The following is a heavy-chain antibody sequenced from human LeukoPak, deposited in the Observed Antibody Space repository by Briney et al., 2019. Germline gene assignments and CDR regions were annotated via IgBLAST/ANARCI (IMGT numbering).Heavy chain of an antibody. J-gene: IGHJ5*02. CDR3: ARDYYGTTIFNWFDP. CDR2: IKQDGSEK. V-gene: IGHV3-7*01. D-gene: IGHD3-9*01. Sequence: PGGSLRLPCAASGFTFSSYWMTWVRQAPGKGLEWVANIKQDGSEKYYVDSVKGRFTISRDNAKNSLYLQMNSLRAEDTAVYYCARDYYGTTIFNWFDPWGQGTLVTVSS. CDR1: GFTFSSYW.